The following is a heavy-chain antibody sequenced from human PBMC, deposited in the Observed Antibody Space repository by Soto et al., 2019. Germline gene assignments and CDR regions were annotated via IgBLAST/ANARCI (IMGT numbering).Heavy chain of an antibody. CDR1: GYTLNAFY. CDR2: INPNTGVR. J-gene: IGHJ5*02. V-gene: IGHV1-2*02. CDR3: TTLRLHP. Sequence: SVKVSCNASGYTLNAFYMNWVRQAPGQGIQWVGSINPNTGVRRHAQKFQDRVTMTGGTSINTVYIELTRLTSDDTAVYYCTTLRLHPWGQATLVTV. D-gene: IGHD2-15*01.